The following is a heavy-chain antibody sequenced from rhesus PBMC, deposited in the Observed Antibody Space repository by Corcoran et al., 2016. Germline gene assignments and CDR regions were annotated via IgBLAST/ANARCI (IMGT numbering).Heavy chain of an antibody. CDR2: ISYTGGST. CDR3: ATRGFDY. Sequence: DVQLVEAGGGLGKPGGSLRLSFAASGVSFGDEYMYGGLHAPGKGLEWVSGISYTGGSTYEADSVKGRFTISRENAKNTLYRQMDSLRAEDTAVYYCATRGFDYWGQGVLVTVSS. J-gene: IGHJ4*01. CDR1: GVSFGDEY. V-gene: IGHV3S18*01. D-gene: IGHD3-9*01.